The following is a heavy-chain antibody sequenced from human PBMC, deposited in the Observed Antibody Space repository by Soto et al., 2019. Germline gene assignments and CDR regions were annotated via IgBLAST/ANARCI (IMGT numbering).Heavy chain of an antibody. CDR3: ARQNSGAGTSFDY. CDR2: IFYSGST. J-gene: IGHJ4*02. Sequence: QLQLQESGPGLVKPSETLSLTCTVSGGSISSSSSYWGCIRQPPGKGLEWIGSIFYSGSTYYNPSLKSRVTIFVDTSKNQFSLKLSSVTAADTAVYYCARQNSGAGTSFDYWGQGTLVTVSS. V-gene: IGHV4-39*01. CDR1: GGSISSSSSY. D-gene: IGHD2-2*01.